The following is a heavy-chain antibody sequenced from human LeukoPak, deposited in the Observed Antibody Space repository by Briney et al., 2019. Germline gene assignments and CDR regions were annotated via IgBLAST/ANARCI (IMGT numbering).Heavy chain of an antibody. D-gene: IGHD2-8*01. Sequence: PSETLSLTCTVSGGSISSGDYYWSWIRQPPGKGLEWIGYIYYSGSTYYNPSLKSRVTISVDTSKNQFSLKLSSVTAADTAVYYCARDRVLMVYGNAFDIWGQGTMVTVSS. CDR1: GGSISSGDYY. V-gene: IGHV4-30-4*08. CDR3: ARDRVLMVYGNAFDI. CDR2: IYYSGST. J-gene: IGHJ3*02.